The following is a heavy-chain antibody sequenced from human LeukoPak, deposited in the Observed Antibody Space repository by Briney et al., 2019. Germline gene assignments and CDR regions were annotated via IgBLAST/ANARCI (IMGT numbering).Heavy chain of an antibody. Sequence: PGRSLRLSCAASGFTFSSYGMHWVRQAPGKGLEWVAVIWYGGSNKYYADSVKGRFTISRDNSKNTLYLQMNSLRAEDTAVYYCAKNQWDQRGNAFDIWGQGTMVTVSS. CDR2: IWYGGSNK. D-gene: IGHD1-26*01. J-gene: IGHJ3*02. V-gene: IGHV3-30*18. CDR3: AKNQWDQRGNAFDI. CDR1: GFTFSSYG.